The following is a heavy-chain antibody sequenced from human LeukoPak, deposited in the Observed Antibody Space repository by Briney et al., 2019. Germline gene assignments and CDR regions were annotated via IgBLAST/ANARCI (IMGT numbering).Heavy chain of an antibody. V-gene: IGHV4-34*01. CDR3: ARVEVRGVTTISSYYYYMDV. Sequence: SETLSLTCAVYGGSFSGYYWSWIRQPPGKGLEWIGEINHSGSTNYNPSLKSRVTISVDKSKNQFSLKLSSVTAADTAVYYCARVEVRGVTTISSYYYYMDVWGKGTTVTVSS. J-gene: IGHJ6*03. CDR1: GGSFSGYY. CDR2: INHSGST. D-gene: IGHD3-10*01.